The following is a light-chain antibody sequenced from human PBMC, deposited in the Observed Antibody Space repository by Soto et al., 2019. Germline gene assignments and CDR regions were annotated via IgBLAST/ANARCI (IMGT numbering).Light chain of an antibody. J-gene: IGLJ2*01. CDR2: EVS. CDR3: SAWDDNVNGVI. Sequence: QSALTQPASVSGSPGQSITISCTGASSDVGLYDFVSWYQHHPGKAPKLLIFEVSYRPSGVSSRFSGSKSGNTASLAINGLRSEDEADYFCSAWDDNVNGVIFGGGTKVTVL. V-gene: IGLV2-14*01. CDR1: SSDVGLYDF.